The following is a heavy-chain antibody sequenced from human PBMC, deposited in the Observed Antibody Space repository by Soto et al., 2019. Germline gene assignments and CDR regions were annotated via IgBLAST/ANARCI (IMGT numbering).Heavy chain of an antibody. V-gene: IGHV3-23*01. CDR2: ISGSGGST. J-gene: IGHJ3*02. D-gene: IGHD3-10*01. CDR1: GFTFSRYA. Sequence: GGSLRLSCAASGFTFSRYAMSWVRQAPGKGLEWVSAISGSGGSTYYADSVKGRFTISRDNSKNTLYLQMNSLRAEDTAVYYSARHAVRGNRAFDIWGQGTTVTVSS. CDR3: ARHAVRGNRAFDI.